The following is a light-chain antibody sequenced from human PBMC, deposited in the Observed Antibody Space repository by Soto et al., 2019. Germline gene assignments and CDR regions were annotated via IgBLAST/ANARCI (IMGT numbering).Light chain of an antibody. CDR3: SSYTSSTTRV. Sequence: QSALTQPASVSGSPGQSITISCTGTSSDVGDYNYVSWYQQHPGKAPKLMIYDVSNRPSGVSNRFSGSKSGSTDSLTISGLQAEDEADYYCSSYTSSTTRVFGTGTKLTVL. J-gene: IGLJ1*01. V-gene: IGLV2-14*01. CDR1: SSDVGDYNY. CDR2: DVS.